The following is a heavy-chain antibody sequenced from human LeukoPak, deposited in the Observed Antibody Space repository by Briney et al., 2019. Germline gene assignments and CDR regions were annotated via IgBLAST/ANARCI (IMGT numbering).Heavy chain of an antibody. J-gene: IGHJ6*03. CDR1: GFTFSNYS. V-gene: IGHV3-48*01. D-gene: IGHD4-11*01. Sequence: GGSLRLTCEASGFTFSNYSMNWVRQAPGKGLEWISYISGSGFTIHYADSVKGRFTISRDNAKNSLYLQMTSLRAEDTAVYYCARGDPKTSYYYYYTDVWGKGTTVTVSS. CDR2: ISGSGFTI. CDR3: ARGDPKTSYYYYYTDV.